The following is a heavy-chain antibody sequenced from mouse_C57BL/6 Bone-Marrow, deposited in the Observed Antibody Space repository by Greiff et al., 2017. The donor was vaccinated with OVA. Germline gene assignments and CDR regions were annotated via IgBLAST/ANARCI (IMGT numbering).Heavy chain of an antibody. V-gene: IGHV1-9*01. CDR1: GYTFTGYW. Sequence: QVQLKESGAELMKPGASVKLSCKATGYTFTGYWIEWVKQRPGHGLEWIGEILPGSGSTNYNEKFKGKAILTADKSSSTAYMELRSLTSEDSAVYYCTRPDYWGQGTTLTVSS. CDR2: ILPGSGST. CDR3: TRPDY. J-gene: IGHJ2*01.